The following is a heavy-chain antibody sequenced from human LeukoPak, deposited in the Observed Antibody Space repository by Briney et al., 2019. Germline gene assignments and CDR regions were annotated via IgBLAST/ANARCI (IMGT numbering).Heavy chain of an antibody. CDR3: ARGSVPLAYGDYGLFDY. J-gene: IGHJ4*02. V-gene: IGHV4-34*01. CDR1: GGSFSGYY. CDR2: INHSGST. Sequence: ETLSLTCAVYGGSFSGYYWSWILQPPGKGLEWIGEINHSGSTNYNPSLKSRVTISVDTSKKQFSLKLSSVTAADTAVYYCARGSVPLAYGDYGLFDYWGQGNLVTVSS. D-gene: IGHD4-17*01.